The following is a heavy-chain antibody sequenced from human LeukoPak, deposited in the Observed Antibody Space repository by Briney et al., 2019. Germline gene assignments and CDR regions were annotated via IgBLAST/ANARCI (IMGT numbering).Heavy chain of an antibody. D-gene: IGHD5-12*01. CDR3: ARERGGYAWWFDP. J-gene: IGHJ5*02. CDR2: ISAYNGNT. V-gene: IGHV1-18*04. Sequence: AASVKVSCKASGYTFTGYYMHWVRQAPGQGLEWMGWISAYNGNTNYAQKLQGRVTMTTDTSTSTAYMELRSLRSDDTAVYYCARERGGYAWWFDPWGQGTLVTVSS. CDR1: GYTFTGYY.